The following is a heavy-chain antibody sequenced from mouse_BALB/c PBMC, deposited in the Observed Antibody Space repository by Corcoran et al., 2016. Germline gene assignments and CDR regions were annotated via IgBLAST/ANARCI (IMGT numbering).Heavy chain of an antibody. CDR1: GFNIKDTY. CDR2: IDPANGNT. V-gene: IGHV14-3*02. CDR3: VYGSSIY. Sequence: VQLQQSGAELVKPGASVKLSCTASGFNIKDTYMHWVKQRPEQGLEWVGRIDPANGNTKYDPQCQGKATITADTSSNTAYLLLSSLTSEDTAVYYCVYGSSIYWGQGTLVTVSA. J-gene: IGHJ3*01. D-gene: IGHD1-1*01.